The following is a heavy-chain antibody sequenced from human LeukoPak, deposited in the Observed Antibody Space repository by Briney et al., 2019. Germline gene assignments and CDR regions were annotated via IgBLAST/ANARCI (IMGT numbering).Heavy chain of an antibody. D-gene: IGHD3-10*01. CDR3: ARARRSEPYFDY. CDR1: GGSISSSSYY. J-gene: IGHJ4*02. CDR2: IYYSGST. Sequence: PSETLSLTCTVSGGSISSSSYYWSWIRQPPGKGVEWLGYIYYSGSTNYTPSLRSRLTISVDTSKNQFSLKLSAVTAADTAVYYCARARRSEPYFDYWGQGTLVTVSS. V-gene: IGHV4-61*01.